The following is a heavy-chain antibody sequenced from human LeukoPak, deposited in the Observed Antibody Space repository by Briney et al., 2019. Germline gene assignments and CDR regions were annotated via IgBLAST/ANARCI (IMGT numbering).Heavy chain of an antibody. J-gene: IGHJ4*02. CDR1: GLTFSSSW. V-gene: IGHV3-74*01. D-gene: IGHD3-10*01. CDR2: INSDGSST. CDR3: AREYTYGSIDY. Sequence: GGSLRLSCAASGLTFSSSWMHWVRQAPGKGLVWVSRINSDGSSTHYADSVKGRFTISRDNAKNTLYLQMNSLRAEDTAVYYCAREYTYGSIDYWGQGTLVAVSS.